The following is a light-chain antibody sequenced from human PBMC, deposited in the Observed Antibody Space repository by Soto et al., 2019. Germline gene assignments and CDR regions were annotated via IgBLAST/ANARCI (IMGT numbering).Light chain of an antibody. V-gene: IGKV3-11*01. CDR2: DAS. CDR1: QSVSSN. J-gene: IGKJ1*01. CDR3: QQRSNWPWT. Sequence: TLMSQSPATPAGSPGERATLSCMASQSVSSNLAWYQQKPGQAPRLLIYDASNRATGIPARFSGSGSGTDFTLTISSLEPEDFAVYYCQQRSNWPWTFGQGTKVDIK.